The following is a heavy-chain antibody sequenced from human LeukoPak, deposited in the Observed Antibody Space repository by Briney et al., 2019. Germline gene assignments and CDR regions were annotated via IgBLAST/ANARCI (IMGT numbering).Heavy chain of an antibody. CDR2: IWYDGSNK. CDR1: GFTFSSYG. CDR3: ARDVSGMDV. Sequence: PGRSLRLSCAASGFTFSSYGMHWVRQAPGKGLEWVAVIWYDGSNKYYADFVKGRFTISRDNSKNTLYLQMNSLRAEDTAVYYCARDVSGMDVWGQGTTVTVSS. J-gene: IGHJ6*02. V-gene: IGHV3-33*01.